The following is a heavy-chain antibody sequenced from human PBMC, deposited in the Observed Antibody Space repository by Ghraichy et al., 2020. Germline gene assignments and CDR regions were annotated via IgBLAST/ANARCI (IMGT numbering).Heavy chain of an antibody. D-gene: IGHD3-3*01. J-gene: IGHJ4*02. V-gene: IGHV3-74*01. Sequence: GGSLRLSCAASGFTFSNVWMHWVRQAPGKGLVWVSRINGDGSSTRYADSVKGRFSISRDNAKNTLYLQMNSLTVEDTAVYYCASATRYDYWSGDYEGFNYWGQGALVPVSS. CDR2: INGDGSST. CDR1: GFTFSNVW. CDR3: ASATRYDYWSGDYEGFNY.